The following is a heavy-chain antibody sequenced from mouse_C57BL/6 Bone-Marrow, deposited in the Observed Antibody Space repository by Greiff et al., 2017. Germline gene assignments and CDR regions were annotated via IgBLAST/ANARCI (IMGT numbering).Heavy chain of an antibody. CDR3: ARDYYYYAMDY. V-gene: IGHV1-50*01. CDR2: IDPSDSYT. Sequence: QVQLQQPGAELVKPGASVKLSCKASGYTFTSYWMQWVKQRPGQGLEWIGEIDPSDSYTNYNQKSKGKATLTVDTSSSTAYMQLSSLTSEDSAVYYCARDYYYYAMDYWGQGTSVTVSS. J-gene: IGHJ4*01. CDR1: GYTFTSYW. D-gene: IGHD2-13*01.